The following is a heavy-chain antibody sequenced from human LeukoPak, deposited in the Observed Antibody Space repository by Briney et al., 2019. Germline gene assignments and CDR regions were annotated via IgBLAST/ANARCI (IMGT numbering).Heavy chain of an antibody. Sequence: ASVKVSCKASGYTFTSYGISWARQAPGQGLEWMGWISAYNGNTNYAQKLQGRVTMTTDTSTSTAYMELRSLRSDDTAVYYCARGGFIWFGELFDASFDYWGQGTLVTVSS. CDR2: ISAYNGNT. D-gene: IGHD3-10*01. CDR1: GYTFTSYG. J-gene: IGHJ4*02. V-gene: IGHV1-18*01. CDR3: ARGGFIWFGELFDASFDY.